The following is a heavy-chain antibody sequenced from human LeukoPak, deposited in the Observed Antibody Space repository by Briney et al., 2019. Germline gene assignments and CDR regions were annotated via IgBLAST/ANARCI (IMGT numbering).Heavy chain of an antibody. CDR1: GFTFSDYY. J-gene: IGHJ3*02. CDR2: ISGSGTTI. D-gene: IGHD6-25*01. CDR3: ARDGSRCAFDI. Sequence: GGSQRLLCAASGFTFSDYYVSWIRQPPGKGLGLVSYISGSGTTIYYADSVEGRFTISRDNAKNSVYLQMNSLRSEDTAVYFCARDGSRCAFDIWGQGTMDSVSS. V-gene: IGHV3-11*01.